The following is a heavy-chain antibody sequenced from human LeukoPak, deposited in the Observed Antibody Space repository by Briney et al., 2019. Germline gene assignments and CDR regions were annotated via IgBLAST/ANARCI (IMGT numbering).Heavy chain of an antibody. Sequence: ASVKVSCKASGYPFVGYFLHWVRQVPGQGLEWMGWLNPNSGGTNYAQKFQGRVTMTRDTSISTAYMELSRLRSDDTAVYYCARGPEYFQHWGQGTLVTVSS. CDR3: ARGPEYFQH. J-gene: IGHJ1*01. V-gene: IGHV1-2*02. CDR1: GYPFVGYF. CDR2: LNPNSGGT.